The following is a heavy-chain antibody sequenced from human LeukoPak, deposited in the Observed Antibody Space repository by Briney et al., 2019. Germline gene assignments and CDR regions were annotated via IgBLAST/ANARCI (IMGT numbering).Heavy chain of an antibody. CDR2: ISSSGSTI. Sequence: QSGGSLRLSCAASGFTFSSYEMNWVRQAPGKGLEWVSYISSSGSTIYYADSVKGRFTISRDNAKNSLYLQMNSLRAEDTAVYYCARLRGGSGSYYKYYYHYMDVWGKGTTVTVSS. J-gene: IGHJ6*03. CDR1: GFTFSSYE. V-gene: IGHV3-48*03. D-gene: IGHD3-10*01. CDR3: ARLRGGSGSYYKYYYHYMDV.